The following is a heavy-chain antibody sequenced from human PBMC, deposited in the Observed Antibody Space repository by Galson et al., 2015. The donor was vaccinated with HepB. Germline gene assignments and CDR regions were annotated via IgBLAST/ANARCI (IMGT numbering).Heavy chain of an antibody. CDR2: ISPNSGGT. J-gene: IGHJ6*03. V-gene: IGHV1-2*06. D-gene: IGHD6-19*01. CDR3: AKAAVAVADTFYYLYYYMDG. Sequence: SVKVSCKASGYTFTGYYIHWVRQAPGQGLEWMGRISPNSGGTNYAQKFQGRVIMTRDTSINTAYMELSRLRSDDTAMYYCAKAAVAVADTFYYLYYYMDGWGKGTTVTVSS. CDR1: GYTFTGYY.